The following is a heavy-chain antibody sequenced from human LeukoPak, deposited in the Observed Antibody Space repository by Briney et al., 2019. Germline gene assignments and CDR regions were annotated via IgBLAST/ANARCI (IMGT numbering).Heavy chain of an antibody. Sequence: SETLSLTCAVYGGSFSGYYWSWIRQPPGKGLEWIGEINHSGSTNYNPSLKSRVTISVDTSKNQFSLKLSSVTAADTAVYYCARVRWIQLWLQVQHAPRYFDYWGQGTLVTVSS. CDR3: ARVRWIQLWLQVQHAPRYFDY. D-gene: IGHD5-18*01. CDR2: INHSGST. CDR1: GGSFSGYY. J-gene: IGHJ4*02. V-gene: IGHV4-34*01.